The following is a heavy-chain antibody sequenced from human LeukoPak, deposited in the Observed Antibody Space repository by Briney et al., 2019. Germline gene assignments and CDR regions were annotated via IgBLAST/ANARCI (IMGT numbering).Heavy chain of an antibody. V-gene: IGHV3-48*04. D-gene: IGHD3-3*01. J-gene: IGHJ6*03. Sequence: GGSLRLSCAASGFTFSSYSMNWVRQAPGKGLEWVSYISSSSSTIYYADSVKGRFTIPRDNAKNSLYLQMNSLRAEDTAVYYCARVPLQSLEWLSSYYYYYYMDVWGKGTTVTVSS. CDR3: ARVPLQSLEWLSSYYYYYYMDV. CDR2: ISSSSSTI. CDR1: GFTFSSYS.